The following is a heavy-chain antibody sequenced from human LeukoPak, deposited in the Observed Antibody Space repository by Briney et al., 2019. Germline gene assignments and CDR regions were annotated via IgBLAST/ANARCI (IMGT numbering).Heavy chain of an antibody. J-gene: IGHJ6*03. CDR2: IRNSGNTI. Sequence: PGGSLRLSCAASGFTFSDYYMSWIRQAPGKGLEWVSYIRNSGNTIYYADSVKGRFTISRDNAKNSLYLQMESLRAEDTAVYYCARVLRYCSGGNCYSGGLGYMDVWGKGTTVTISS. D-gene: IGHD2-15*01. CDR1: GFTFSDYY. V-gene: IGHV3-11*04. CDR3: ARVLRYCSGGNCYSGGLGYMDV.